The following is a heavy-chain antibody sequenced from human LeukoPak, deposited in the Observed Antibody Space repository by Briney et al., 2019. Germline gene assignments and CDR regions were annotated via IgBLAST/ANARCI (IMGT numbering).Heavy chain of an antibody. V-gene: IGHV1-8*03. J-gene: IGHJ1*01. CDR2: MNPNSGNT. CDR3: AILWYYYDSSGYYQAEYFQH. D-gene: IGHD3-22*01. CDR1: GYTFTGYY. Sequence: ASVKVSCKASGYTFTGYYMHWVRQATGQGLEWMGWMNPNSGNTGYAQKFQGRVTITRNTSISTAYMELSSLRSEDTAVYYCAILWYYYDSSGYYQAEYFQHWGQGTLVTVSS.